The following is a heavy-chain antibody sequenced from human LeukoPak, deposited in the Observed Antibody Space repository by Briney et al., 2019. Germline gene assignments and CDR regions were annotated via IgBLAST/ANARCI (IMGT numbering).Heavy chain of an antibody. CDR3: ARVLLGT. J-gene: IGHJ4*02. D-gene: IGHD7-27*01. V-gene: IGHV3-30-3*01. CDR1: GFTFSSYA. CDR2: ISYDGSNK. Sequence: GGSLRLSRAASGFTFSSYAMHWVRQAPGKGLEWVAVISYDGSNKYYADSVKGRFTISRDNSKNTLYLQMNSLRAEDTAVYYCARVLLGTWGQGTLVTVSS.